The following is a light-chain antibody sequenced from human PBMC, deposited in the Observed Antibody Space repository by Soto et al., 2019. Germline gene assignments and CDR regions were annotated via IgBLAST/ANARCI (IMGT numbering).Light chain of an antibody. CDR2: DVS. Sequence: QSALTQPASVSGSPGQSITISCTGTSSDVGGYNYVSWYQQHPGKAPKLMIYDVSNRPSGVSNRFSGSKSGNTASLTISGLXAEDEADYYCSSYTSSSTLLYVFGTGTKVTVL. CDR1: SSDVGGYNY. CDR3: SSYTSSSTLLYV. V-gene: IGLV2-14*01. J-gene: IGLJ1*01.